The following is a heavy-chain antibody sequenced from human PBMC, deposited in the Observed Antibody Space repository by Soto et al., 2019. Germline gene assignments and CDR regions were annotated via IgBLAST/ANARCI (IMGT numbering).Heavy chain of an antibody. CDR3: AGGNDYAQIGY. CDR2: ISYSEST. D-gene: IGHD4-17*01. V-gene: IGHV4-31*03. J-gene: IGHJ4*02. Sequence: SETLSLTCTVSGGSISSRGYYCSWIRQFPGKGLEWIGYISYSESTDYNPSLKSRVTISADTSKNQFSLKLSSVTAADTAVYYCAGGNDYAQIGYWGQGAQVTVSS. CDR1: GGSISSRGYY.